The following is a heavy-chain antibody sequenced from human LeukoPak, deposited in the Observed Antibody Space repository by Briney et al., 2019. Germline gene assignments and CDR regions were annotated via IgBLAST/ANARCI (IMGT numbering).Heavy chain of an antibody. D-gene: IGHD3-10*01. Sequence: QPGGSLRLSCAASGFTFSSYWMHWVRQAPGKGLVWVSRINSDGSSTSYADSVKGRFTISRDNSENTLYLQINSLRAEDTAVFYCAKNYGSGTYYNYFDYWGQGTLVTVSS. CDR3: AKNYGSGTYYNYFDY. CDR2: INSDGSST. V-gene: IGHV3-74*01. J-gene: IGHJ4*02. CDR1: GFTFSSYW.